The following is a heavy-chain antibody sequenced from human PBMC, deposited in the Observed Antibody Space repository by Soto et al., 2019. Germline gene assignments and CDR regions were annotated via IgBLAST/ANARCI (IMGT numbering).Heavy chain of an antibody. D-gene: IGHD4-17*01. J-gene: IGHJ6*02. V-gene: IGHV1-3*01. Sequence: KFQGRVTITRDTSASTAYMELSSLRSEDTAVYYCARCDYAYSYGMDVWGQGTTVSVSS. CDR3: ARCDYAYSYGMDV.